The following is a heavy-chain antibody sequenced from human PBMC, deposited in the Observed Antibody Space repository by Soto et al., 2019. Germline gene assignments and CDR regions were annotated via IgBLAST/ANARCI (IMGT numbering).Heavy chain of an antibody. V-gene: IGHV4-34*01. Sequence: PSETLSLTCAVYGGSFSGYYWSWIRQPPGKGLEWIGEINHSGSANYNPSLKSRVTISVDTSKNQFSLKLNSVTAADTAVYYCARGQLISNHWGQGTLVTVSS. D-gene: IGHD3-3*02. CDR3: ARGQLISNH. J-gene: IGHJ5*02. CDR2: INHSGSA. CDR1: GGSFSGYY.